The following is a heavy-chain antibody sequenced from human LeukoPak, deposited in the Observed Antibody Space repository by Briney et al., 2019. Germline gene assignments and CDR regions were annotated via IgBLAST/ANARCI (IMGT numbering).Heavy chain of an antibody. CDR3: ARDEPRGRPFDP. CDR2: IYYSGST. J-gene: IGHJ5*02. Sequence: PSETLSLTCTVSGGSISSGGYYWSWIRQHPGKGLEWIGYIYYSGSTYYNPSLKSRVTISVDRSKNQFSLKLSSVTAADTAVYYCARDEPRGRPFDPWGQGTLVTVSS. V-gene: IGHV4-31*03. D-gene: IGHD1-14*01. CDR1: GGSISSGGYY.